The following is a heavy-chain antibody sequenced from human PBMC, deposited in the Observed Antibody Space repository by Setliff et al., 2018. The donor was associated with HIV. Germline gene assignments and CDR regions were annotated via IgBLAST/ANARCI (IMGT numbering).Heavy chain of an antibody. CDR1: GYTFTGYY. Sequence: ASVKVSCKASGYTFTGYYMHWVRQAPGQGLEWMGWINPNSGGTNYARKFQGRVTMTRDTSISTAYMELSRLRSDDTAVYYCAREARGGYFDYWGQGTLVTVSS. D-gene: IGHD2-15*01. CDR2: INPNSGGT. J-gene: IGHJ4*02. V-gene: IGHV1-2*02. CDR3: AREARGGYFDY.